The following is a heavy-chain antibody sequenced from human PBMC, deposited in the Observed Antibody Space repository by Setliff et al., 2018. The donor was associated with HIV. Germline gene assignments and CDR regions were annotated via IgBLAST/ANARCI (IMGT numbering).Heavy chain of an antibody. CDR2: IYTSGST. CDR1: GGSISSYY. Sequence: SETLSLTCTVSGGSISSYYWSWIRQPAGKGLEWIGRIYTSGSTNYNPSLKSRVTISVDTSKNQFSLKLSSVTAADTAIYYCAREVTAPYSSSWYFGLDYWGQGTLVTVSS. CDR3: AREVTAPYSSSWYFGLDY. J-gene: IGHJ4*02. V-gene: IGHV4-4*07. D-gene: IGHD6-13*01.